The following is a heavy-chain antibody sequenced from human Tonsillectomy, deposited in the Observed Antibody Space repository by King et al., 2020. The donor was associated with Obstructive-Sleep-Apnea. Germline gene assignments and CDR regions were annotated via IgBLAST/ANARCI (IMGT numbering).Heavy chain of an antibody. J-gene: IGHJ6*02. CDR3: TTDSVYCLSTSCLIWTRISMDV. D-gene: IGHD2-2*01. CDR2: IKSKTDGGAT. CDR1: GFTFNNAW. Sequence: VQLVESGGGLVKPGGSLRLSCAASGFTFNNAWMSWVRQAPGKGLEWVGHIKSKTDGGATDYAAPVKGRLTISRDESKNTLYLQMSSLETEDTAVYYCTTDSVYCLSTSCLIWTRISMDVWGQGTTVTVSS. V-gene: IGHV3-15*01.